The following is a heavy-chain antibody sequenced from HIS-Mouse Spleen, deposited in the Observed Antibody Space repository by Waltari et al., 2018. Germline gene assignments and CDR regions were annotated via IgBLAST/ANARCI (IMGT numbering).Heavy chain of an antibody. Sequence: QLQLQASGPGLVTPSETRSLTCTVSGGSSSSSSYYWGWVRQAPAKGLEWVAVISYDGSNKYYADSVKGRFTISRDNSKNTLYLQMNSLRAEDTAVYYCAKDKHHAFDYWGQGTLVTFSS. J-gene: IGHJ4*02. CDR2: ISYDGSNK. V-gene: IGHV3-30*18. CDR3: AKDKHHAFDY. CDR1: GGSSSSSSYY.